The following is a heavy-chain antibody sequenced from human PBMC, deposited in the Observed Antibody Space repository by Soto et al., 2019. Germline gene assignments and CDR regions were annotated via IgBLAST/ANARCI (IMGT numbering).Heavy chain of an antibody. D-gene: IGHD2-21*02. J-gene: IGHJ4*02. Sequence: QITLKESGPTLVKPTQTLTLTCTFSGFSLSTNGVGVGWIRQPPGEALEWLALIYWDDDKRYIPSLRSRLTITKDTSKNQVVLTMTNMDPVDTATFYCARKGPSDRTLDYWGQGTQVTVSS. V-gene: IGHV2-5*02. CDR3: ARKGPSDRTLDY. CDR2: IYWDDDK. CDR1: GFSLSTNGVG.